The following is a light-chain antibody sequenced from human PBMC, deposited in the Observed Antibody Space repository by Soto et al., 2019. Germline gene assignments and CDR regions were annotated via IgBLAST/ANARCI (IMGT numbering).Light chain of an antibody. CDR3: QQYGSSPRVT. Sequence: IVLPLSTGTLSFSPGERATLSCRAIQSVSSSYLAWYQQKPGQAPRLLIYGASSRATGIPDRFSGSGSGTDFTFTISRLEPEDFAVYYCQQYGSSPRVTFGQGTKVDIK. CDR1: QSVSSSY. V-gene: IGKV3-20*01. J-gene: IGKJ1*01. CDR2: GAS.